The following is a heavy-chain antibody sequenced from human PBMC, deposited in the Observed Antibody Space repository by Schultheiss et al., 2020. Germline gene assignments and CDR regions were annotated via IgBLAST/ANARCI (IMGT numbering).Heavy chain of an antibody. J-gene: IGHJ6*02. V-gene: IGHV4-59*01. Sequence: SETLSLTCTVSGGSISSYYWSWIRQPPGKGLEWIGYIYYSGSTNYNPSLKSRVTISVDTSKNQFSLKLSSVTAADTAVYYCARGGTMVRGVTPYYYYGMDVWGQGTTVTVSS. D-gene: IGHD3-10*01. CDR1: GGSISSYY. CDR3: ARGGTMVRGVTPYYYYGMDV. CDR2: IYYSGST.